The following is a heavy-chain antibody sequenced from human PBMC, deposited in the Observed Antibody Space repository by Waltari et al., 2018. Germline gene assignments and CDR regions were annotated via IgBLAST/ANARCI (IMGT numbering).Heavy chain of an antibody. D-gene: IGHD3-16*01. Sequence: QVQLQESGPGLVRPSQTLSLTCTVSGASLSCGDYYWAWTRQPPGKGLEWIGYISYSGTTYYNPSLQSRVTILADTSKNQFSLNLRSVTATDTAVYYCARERGSSSWYSDSWGQGTLVTVSS. CDR1: GASLSCGDYY. CDR3: ARERGSSSWYSDS. V-gene: IGHV4-30-4*08. CDR2: ISYSGTT. J-gene: IGHJ4*02.